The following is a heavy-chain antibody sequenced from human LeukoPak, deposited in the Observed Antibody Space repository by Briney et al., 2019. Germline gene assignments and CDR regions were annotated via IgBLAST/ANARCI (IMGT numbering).Heavy chain of an antibody. V-gene: IGHV3-11*04. J-gene: IGHJ4*02. CDR2: ISSSGSTI. Sequence: GGSLRLSCAASGFTFSDYYMSWIRQAPGKGLEWVSYISSSGSTIYYADSVKGRFTISRDNAKNSLYLQMNSLRAEDTAVYYCAKEKERFWSGYYFDYWGQGTLVTVSS. CDR3: AKEKERFWSGYYFDY. CDR1: GFTFSDYY. D-gene: IGHD3-3*02.